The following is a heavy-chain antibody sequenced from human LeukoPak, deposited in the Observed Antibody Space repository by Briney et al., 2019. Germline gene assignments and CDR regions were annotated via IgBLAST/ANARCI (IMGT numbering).Heavy chain of an antibody. CDR2: IYSGGST. D-gene: IGHD5-24*01. Sequence: GGSQRLSCAASGFTVSSNYMSWVRQAPGKGLEWVSSIYSGGSTYYTDSVKGRFTISRDNSKNTLYLQMNSLRAEDTAVYYCARDLAGYNSFDYWGRGTLVTVSS. V-gene: IGHV3-66*01. CDR3: ARDLAGYNSFDY. CDR1: GFTVSSNY. J-gene: IGHJ4*02.